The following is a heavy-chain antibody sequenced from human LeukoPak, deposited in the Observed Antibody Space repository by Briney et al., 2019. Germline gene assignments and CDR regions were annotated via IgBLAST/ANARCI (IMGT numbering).Heavy chain of an antibody. V-gene: IGHV3-48*04. CDR3: ARADLFGDFDY. CDR1: GFTFSTYD. D-gene: IGHD3-10*02. Sequence: PGGSLRLSCAASGFTFSTYDMNWVRQAPGKGLEWVSYISSISTTIYYADSVKGRFTISRDNAKNSLFLQMNSLRAEDTAVYYCARADLFGDFDYWGQGILVTVSP. J-gene: IGHJ4*02. CDR2: ISSISTTI.